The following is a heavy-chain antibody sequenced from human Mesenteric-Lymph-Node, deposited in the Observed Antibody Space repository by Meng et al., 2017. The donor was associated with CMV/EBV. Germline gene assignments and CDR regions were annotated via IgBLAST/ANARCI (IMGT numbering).Heavy chain of an antibody. V-gene: IGHV3-48*03. CDR1: GFTFSSYE. CDR3: ARRGQV. Sequence: GESLKISCAASGFTFSSYEMNWVRQAPGKGLEWVSYISSSGSTIYYADSVKGRFTISRDNSKNMMYLQMNSLRLEDTAVYFCARRGQVWGQGALVTVSS. J-gene: IGHJ4*02. CDR2: ISSSGSTI.